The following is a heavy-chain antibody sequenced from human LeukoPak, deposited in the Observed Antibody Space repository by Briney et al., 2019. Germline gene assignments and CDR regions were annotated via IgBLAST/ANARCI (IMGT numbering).Heavy chain of an antibody. CDR2: ISGSGGST. CDR1: GFTFSGYE. CDR3: AKDGGSGSYSGSPFN. J-gene: IGHJ4*02. V-gene: IGHV3-23*01. Sequence: GGSLRLSCAASGFTFSGYEMNWVRQAPGKGLEWVSAISGSGGSTYYADSVKGRFTISRDNSKNTLYLQMNSLRAEDTAVYYCAKDGGSGSYSGSPFNWGQGTLVTVSS. D-gene: IGHD3-10*01.